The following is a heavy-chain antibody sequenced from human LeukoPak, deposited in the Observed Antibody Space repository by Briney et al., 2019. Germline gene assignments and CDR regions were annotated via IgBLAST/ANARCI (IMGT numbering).Heavy chain of an antibody. V-gene: IGHV4-39*07. Sequence: NPSETLSLTCTVSGGSISSSSYYWGWIRQPPGKGLEWIGSIYYSGSTYYNPSLKSRVTISVDTSENQFSLKLSSVTAADTAVYYCARGGRDGYDGSVDYWGQGTLVTVSS. CDR3: ARGGRDGYDGSVDY. CDR2: IYYSGST. CDR1: GGSISSSSYY. D-gene: IGHD5-24*01. J-gene: IGHJ4*02.